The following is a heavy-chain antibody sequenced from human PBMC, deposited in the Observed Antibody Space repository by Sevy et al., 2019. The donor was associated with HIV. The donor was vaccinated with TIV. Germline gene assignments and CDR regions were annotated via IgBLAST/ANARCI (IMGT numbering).Heavy chain of an antibody. Sequence: GGSLRLSCAASGFTFSSYEMNWVHQAPGKGLEWISYISNSGTAMYYSDSVRGRFTISRDNARRSLYLQMNSLRAEDTAVYYCARDLPPSATTVPHFDCWGQGTLVTVSS. CDR3: ARDLPPSATTVPHFDC. V-gene: IGHV3-48*03. CDR1: GFTFSSYE. J-gene: IGHJ4*02. CDR2: ISNSGTAM. D-gene: IGHD4-17*01.